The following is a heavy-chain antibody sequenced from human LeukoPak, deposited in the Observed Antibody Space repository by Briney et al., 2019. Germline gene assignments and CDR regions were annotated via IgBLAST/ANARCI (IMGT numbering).Heavy chain of an antibody. J-gene: IGHJ4*02. Sequence: SETLSLTCGVSGGSISGSNWWNWVRQAPGKGLEWIGEIYRAGSTSNYNPSLKNRVSISVDESKNQFALKLSSVTVADTGVYYCAREEYERDTAMVIDYWGQGTLVTVSS. D-gene: IGHD5-18*01. CDR3: AREEYERDTAMVIDY. CDR1: GGSISGSNW. CDR2: IYRAGSTS. V-gene: IGHV4-4*02.